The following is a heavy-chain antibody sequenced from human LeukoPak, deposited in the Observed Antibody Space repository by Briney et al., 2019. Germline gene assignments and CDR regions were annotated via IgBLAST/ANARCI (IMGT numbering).Heavy chain of an antibody. Sequence: PSETLSLTCAVYGGSFSGYYWSWIRQPPGKGLEWIGEINHSGSTNYNPSLKSRVTISVDTPKNQFSLKLSSVTAADTAVYYCARGLGIAVAGRGYFQHWGQGTLVTVSS. CDR3: ARGLGIAVAGRGYFQH. CDR1: GGSFSGYY. CDR2: INHSGST. V-gene: IGHV4-34*01. J-gene: IGHJ1*01. D-gene: IGHD6-19*01.